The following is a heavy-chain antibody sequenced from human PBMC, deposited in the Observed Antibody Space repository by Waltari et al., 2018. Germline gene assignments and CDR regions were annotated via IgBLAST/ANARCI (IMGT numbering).Heavy chain of an antibody. CDR3: ARWLLGIGYFDY. CDR2: IYYRGGT. CDR1: GGSISSSSYY. D-gene: IGHD7-27*01. Sequence: QLQLQESAPGLVKPSETLSLTCTASGGSISSSSYYCCWIRQPPGEGLAWIGSIYYRGGTYYNTSVKRGVTISVDTAKNQFSRKLGSVTAADTGVCDCARWLLGIGYFDYWGQGTLVTVSS. V-gene: IGHV4-39*01. J-gene: IGHJ4*02.